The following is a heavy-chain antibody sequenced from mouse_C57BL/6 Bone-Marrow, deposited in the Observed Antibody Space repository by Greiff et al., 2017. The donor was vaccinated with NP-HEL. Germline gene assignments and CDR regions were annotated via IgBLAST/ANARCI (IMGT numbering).Heavy chain of an antibody. CDR1: GYTFTDYE. CDR2: IDPETGGT. D-gene: IGHD1-1*01. CDR3: TRSRGFITTVGGYFDY. J-gene: IGHJ2*01. V-gene: IGHV1-15*01. Sequence: QVQLKQSGAELVRPGASVTLSCKASGYTFTDYEMHWVKQTPVHGLEWIGAIDPETGGTAYNQKFKGKAILTADKSSSTAYMELRSLTSEDSAVYYCTRSRGFITTVGGYFDYWGQGTTLTVSS.